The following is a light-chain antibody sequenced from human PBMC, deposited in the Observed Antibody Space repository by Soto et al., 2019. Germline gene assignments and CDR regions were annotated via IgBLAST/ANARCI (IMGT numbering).Light chain of an antibody. J-gene: IGLJ1*01. CDR3: QSYDSSLSGYV. CDR2: EVT. Sequence: QSALTQPDSVSGSPGQSITISCTGTSGDIGSYNRVSWYQQHPGKAPKLIIYEVTDRPSGVPDRFSGSKSGTSASLAITGLQAEDETDYYCQSYDSSLSGYVFGTGTKLTVL. CDR1: SGDIGSYNR. V-gene: IGLV2-14*01.